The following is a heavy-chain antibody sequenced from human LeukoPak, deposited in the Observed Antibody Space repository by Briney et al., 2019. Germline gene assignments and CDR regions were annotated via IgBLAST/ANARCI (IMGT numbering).Heavy chain of an antibody. V-gene: IGHV1-46*03. CDR3: ARGVGDIVVVPAATRVGLYYFDY. D-gene: IGHD2-2*01. CDR1: GYTFTSYY. CDR2: INPSGGST. J-gene: IGHJ4*02. Sequence: ASVKVSCKASGYTFTSYYMHWVRQAPGQGLEWMGIINPSGGSTSYAQKFQGRVTMTRDMSTSTVYMELSSLRSEDTAVYYCARGVGDIVVVPAATRVGLYYFDYWGQGTLVTVSS.